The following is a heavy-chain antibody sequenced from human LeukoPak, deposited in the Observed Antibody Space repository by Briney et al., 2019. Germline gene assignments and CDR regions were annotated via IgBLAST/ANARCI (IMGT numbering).Heavy chain of an antibody. CDR3: SCSGSYFGPFDY. D-gene: IGHD1-26*01. Sequence: GGSLRLSCTASGFTFGDYDMSWVRQAPGKGLEWVGFIRSKAYGGTIEYAASVKGRFTISRDDSKSIAYLQMNGLKTEDTAVYYCSCSGSYFGPFDYWGQGTLVTVSS. CDR2: IRSKAYGGTI. J-gene: IGHJ4*02. CDR1: GFTFGDYD. V-gene: IGHV3-49*04.